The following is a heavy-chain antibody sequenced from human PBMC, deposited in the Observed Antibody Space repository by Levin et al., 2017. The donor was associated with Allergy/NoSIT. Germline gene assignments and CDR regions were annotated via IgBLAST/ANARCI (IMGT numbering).Heavy chain of an antibody. D-gene: IGHD3-10*01. J-gene: IGHJ4*02. Sequence: ETLSLTCAASGFIFDDYAMHWVRQAPGKGLEWVSFFSWDGGSAYYADSVKGRFTISRDNSKNSLYLQMHTLRAEDTALYYCAKDKLSHAPSGIDYWGQGTLVTFSS. CDR2: FSWDGGSA. V-gene: IGHV3-43D*03. CDR1: GFIFDDYA. CDR3: AKDKLSHAPSGIDY.